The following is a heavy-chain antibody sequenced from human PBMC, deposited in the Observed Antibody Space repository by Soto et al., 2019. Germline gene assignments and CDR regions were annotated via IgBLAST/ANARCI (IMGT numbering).Heavy chain of an antibody. D-gene: IGHD3-22*01. J-gene: IGHJ3*02. Sequence: GWSLRLSCAASGFTFSSYAMSWVRQAPGKGLEWVSAISGSGGSTYYADSVKGRFTISRDNSKNTLYLQMNSLRAEDTAVYYSEKDSKVNNMIAGAFDIWGQGTMVTVSS. CDR3: EKDSKVNNMIAGAFDI. V-gene: IGHV3-23*01. CDR1: GFTFSSYA. CDR2: ISGSGGST.